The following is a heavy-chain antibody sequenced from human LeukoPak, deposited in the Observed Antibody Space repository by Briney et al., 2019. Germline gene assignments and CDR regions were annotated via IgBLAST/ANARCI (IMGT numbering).Heavy chain of an antibody. CDR3: ARVKGYCTNGVCYNRYWYFDL. CDR1: GGSISSGSYY. D-gene: IGHD2-8*01. CDR2: IYTSGST. Sequence: SETLSLTCTVSGGSISSGSYYWSWIRQPAGKGLEWIGRIYTSGSTNYNPSLKSRVTISVDTSKNQFSLKLSSVTAADTAVYYCARVKGYCTNGVCYNRYWYFDLWGRGTLVTVSS. J-gene: IGHJ2*01. V-gene: IGHV4-61*02.